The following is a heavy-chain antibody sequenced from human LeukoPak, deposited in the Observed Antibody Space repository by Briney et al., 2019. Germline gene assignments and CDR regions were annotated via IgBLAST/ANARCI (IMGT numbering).Heavy chain of an antibody. D-gene: IGHD1-26*01. V-gene: IGHV4-4*07. J-gene: IGHJ4*02. CDR2: IYTSEST. CDR3: ARSSIVGATDYFDY. CDR1: GGSISSYY. Sequence: PETLSLTCTVSGGSISSYYWSWIRQPAGKGLEWIGRIYTSESTNYNPSLKSRVTMSVDTSKNQFSLKLNSVTAADTAVYYCARSSIVGATDYFDYWGQGTLVTVSS.